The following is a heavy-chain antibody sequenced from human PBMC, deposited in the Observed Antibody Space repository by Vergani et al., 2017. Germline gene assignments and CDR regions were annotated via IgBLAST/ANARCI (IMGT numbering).Heavy chain of an antibody. CDR1: GGSIRSGSYY. D-gene: IGHD3-10*01. J-gene: IGHJ5*02. CDR3: AGDSASLASWFDP. V-gene: IGHV4-61*02. CDR2: IYTSGSS. Sequence: QVQLQESGPGLVKPSQTLSLTCTVSGGSIRSGSYYWNWIRQPAGKGLEWIGRIYTSGSSIYNPSLKSRVTISVDTSESQFSLKLRAVTAVDTAVYYCAGDSASLASWFDPWGQGTLVTVSS.